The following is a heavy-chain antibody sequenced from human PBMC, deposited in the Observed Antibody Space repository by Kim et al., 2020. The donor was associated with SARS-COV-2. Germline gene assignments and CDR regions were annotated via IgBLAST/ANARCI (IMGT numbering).Heavy chain of an antibody. CDR1: GYTFTSYG. J-gene: IGHJ6*02. V-gene: IGHV1-18*01. CDR2: ISAYNGNT. CDR3: ASRLDYGDYGYYYGMDV. Sequence: ASVKVSCKASGYTFTSYGISWVRQAPGQGLEWMGWISAYNGNTNYAQKLQGRVTMTTDTSTSTAYMELRSLRSDDTAVYYCASRLDYGDYGYYYGMDVWGQGTTVTVSS. D-gene: IGHD4-17*01.